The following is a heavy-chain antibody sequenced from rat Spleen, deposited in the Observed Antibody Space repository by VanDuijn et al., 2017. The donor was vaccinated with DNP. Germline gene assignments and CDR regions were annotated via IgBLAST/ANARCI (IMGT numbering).Heavy chain of an antibody. CDR3: TTVPDGSWDY. D-gene: IGHD1-12*03. J-gene: IGHJ2*01. CDR2: ISSSGGNT. CDR1: GFTFSNYD. V-gene: IGHV5-27*01. Sequence: EVQLVESGGGLVQPGRSLKLSCVASGFTFSNYDMAWVRQAPTKGLEWVASISSSGGNTYYRDSVKGRFTISRDNAKSTLYLQMDSLRSEDTATYYCTTVPDGSWDYWGQGVMVTVSS.